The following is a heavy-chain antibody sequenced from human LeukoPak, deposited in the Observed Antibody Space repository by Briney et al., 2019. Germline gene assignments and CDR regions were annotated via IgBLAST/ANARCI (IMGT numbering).Heavy chain of an antibody. D-gene: IGHD1-26*01. CDR3: ARLFARGGEISGSYFYY. CDR1: GYTFTGYY. Sequence: SVKVSCKASGYTFTGYYMHWVRQAPGQGLEWMGGIIPIFGTANYAQKFQGRVTITTDESTSTAYMELSSLRSEDTAVYYCARLFARGGEISGSYFYYWGQGTLVTVSS. V-gene: IGHV1-69*05. J-gene: IGHJ4*02. CDR2: IIPIFGTA.